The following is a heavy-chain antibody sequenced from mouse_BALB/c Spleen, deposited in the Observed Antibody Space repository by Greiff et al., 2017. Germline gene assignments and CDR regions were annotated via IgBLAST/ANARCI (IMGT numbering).Heavy chain of an antibody. CDR2: INPGSGGT. CDR3: ASEFITTAPFAY. J-gene: IGHJ3*01. D-gene: IGHD1-2*01. CDR1: GYAFTNYL. Sequence: VKLQESGAELVRPGTSVKVSCKASGYAFTNYLIEWVKQRPGQGLEWIGVINPGSGGTNYNEKFKGKATLTADKSSSTAYMQLSSLTSDDSAVYFCASEFITTAPFAYWGQGTLVTVSA. V-gene: IGHV1-54*01.